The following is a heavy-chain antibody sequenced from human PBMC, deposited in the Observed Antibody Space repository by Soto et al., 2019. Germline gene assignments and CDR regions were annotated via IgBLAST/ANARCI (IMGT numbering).Heavy chain of an antibody. Sequence: EVQLVESGGGLVKPGGSLRLSCAASGFTFSTYSMHWVRQAPVKGLEWVSSISSSSSYIFYADSVKGRFTISRDNAKNSLYLQMNGMRADDTAVYYCARSRTVQPCLGFCSSNTCCSDFWCQGTLVTVSP. CDR3: ARSRTVQPCLGFCSSNTCCSDF. CDR1: GFTFSTYS. J-gene: IGHJ4*02. CDR2: ISSSSSYI. D-gene: IGHD2-2*01. V-gene: IGHV3-21*01.